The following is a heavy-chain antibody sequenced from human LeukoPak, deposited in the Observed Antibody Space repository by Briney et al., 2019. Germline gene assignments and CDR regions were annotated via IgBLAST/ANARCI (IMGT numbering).Heavy chain of an antibody. CDR1: GFTFSSYD. CDR2: IRYDGSNK. Sequence: PRGSLRLSCAASGFTFSSYDMHWVRQAPGKGLEWVAFIRYDGSNKYYADSVKGRFTISRDNSKNTLYLQMNSLSAEDTAVYYCAREYCSGGSCYFDYWGQGTLVTVSS. CDR3: AREYCSGGSCYFDY. D-gene: IGHD2-15*01. J-gene: IGHJ4*02. V-gene: IGHV3-30*02.